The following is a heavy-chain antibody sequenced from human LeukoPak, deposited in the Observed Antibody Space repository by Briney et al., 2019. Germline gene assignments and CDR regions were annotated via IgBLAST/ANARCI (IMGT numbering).Heavy chain of an antibody. CDR3: ARDVSRYCSGGSCYYWYFDL. Sequence: SQTLSLTCTVSGGSISSGSYYWSWIRQPAGKGLEWIGRIYTSGSTNYNPSLKSRVTISVDTSKNQFSLKLCSVTAADTAVYYCARDVSRYCSGGSCYYWYFDLWGRGTLVTVSS. CDR2: IYTSGST. V-gene: IGHV4-61*02. J-gene: IGHJ2*01. CDR1: GGSISSGSYY. D-gene: IGHD2-15*01.